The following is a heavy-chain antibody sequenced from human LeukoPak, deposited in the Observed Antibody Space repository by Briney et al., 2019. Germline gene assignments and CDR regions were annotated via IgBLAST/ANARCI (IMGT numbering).Heavy chain of an antibody. CDR2: IYYGGST. Sequence: TASETLSLTCTVSGVSISSGGYYWSWIRQHPGKGLEWIGYIYYGGSTYYNPSLKSRVTISVDTSKNQFSLKLSSVTAADTAVYYCASFYMGGSGSYYNFDYWGQGTLVTVSS. CDR3: ASFYMGGSGSYYNFDY. D-gene: IGHD3-10*01. V-gene: IGHV4-31*03. CDR1: GVSISSGGYY. J-gene: IGHJ4*02.